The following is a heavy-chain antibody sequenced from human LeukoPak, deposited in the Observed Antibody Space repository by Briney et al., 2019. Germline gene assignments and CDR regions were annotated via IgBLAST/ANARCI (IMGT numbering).Heavy chain of an antibody. D-gene: IGHD3-10*01. J-gene: IGHJ3*02. CDR3: ARTGIRGAFDI. V-gene: IGHV3-30-3*01. CDR2: ISYDGSNK. CDR1: GFIFSSYA. Sequence: PGGSLRLSCAASGFIFSSYAMSWVRQAPGKGLEWVAVISYDGSNKYYADSVKGRFTISRDNSKNTLYLQMNSLRAEDTAVYYCARTGIRGAFDIWGQGTMVTVSS.